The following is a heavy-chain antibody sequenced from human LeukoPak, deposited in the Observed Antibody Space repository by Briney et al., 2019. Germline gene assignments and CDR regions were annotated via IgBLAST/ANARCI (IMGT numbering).Heavy chain of an antibody. J-gene: IGHJ4*02. D-gene: IGHD6-19*01. CDR3: AKLSAVAATYFDY. CDR2: ISGSGGST. Sequence: PGGSLRLSCAASGFTFSSYAMSWVRQAPGKGLEWVSYISGSGGSTYYADSVKGRFTISRENSKNTLYLQMTSLRAEDTAVYYCAKLSAVAATYFDYWGQGTLVTVSS. CDR1: GFTFSSYA. V-gene: IGHV3-23*01.